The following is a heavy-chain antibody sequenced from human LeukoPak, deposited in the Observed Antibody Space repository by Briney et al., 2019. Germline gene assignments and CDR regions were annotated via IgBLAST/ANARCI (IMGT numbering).Heavy chain of an antibody. CDR2: INSDGSST. D-gene: IGHD3-22*01. V-gene: IGHV3-74*01. CDR1: GFTFSSYW. Sequence: PWGSLTLSCAASGFTFSSYWMHWVRQAPGKGLVWVSRINSDGSSTSYADSVKGRFTISRDNAKNTLYLQMNSLRAEDTAVYYCARTYYYDSSGYYPFDYWGQGTLVTVSS. CDR3: ARTYYYDSSGYYPFDY. J-gene: IGHJ4*02.